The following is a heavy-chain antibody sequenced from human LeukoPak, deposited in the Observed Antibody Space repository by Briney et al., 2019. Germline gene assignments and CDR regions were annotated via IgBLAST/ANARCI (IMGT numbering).Heavy chain of an antibody. CDR3: ARGGGDTAMAADY. CDR2: IYHSGST. CDR1: GGSISSGGYY. D-gene: IGHD5-18*01. J-gene: IGHJ4*02. V-gene: IGHV4-30-2*01. Sequence: SQTLSLTCTVSGGSISSGGYYWSWIRQPPGKGLEWIGYIYHSGSTYYNPSLKSRVTISVDRSKNQFSLKLSSVTAADTAVYYCARGGGDTAMAADYWGQGTLVTVSS.